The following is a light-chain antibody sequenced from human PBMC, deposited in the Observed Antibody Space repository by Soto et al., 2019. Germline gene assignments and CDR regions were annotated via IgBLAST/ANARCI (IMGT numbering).Light chain of an antibody. Sequence: EIVLTQSPATLSLSPGERATLSCRASQSVSSYLAWYQQKPGQAPRLLIYDASNRATGIPFRFSGSGSGTDFTLTISSLEPEDFAVYYCQQRGNWPPWTFGQGTKVEI. CDR1: QSVSSY. CDR3: QQRGNWPPWT. J-gene: IGKJ1*01. V-gene: IGKV3-11*01. CDR2: DAS.